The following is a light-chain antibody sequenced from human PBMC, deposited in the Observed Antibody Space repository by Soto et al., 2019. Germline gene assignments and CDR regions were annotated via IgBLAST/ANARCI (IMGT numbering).Light chain of an antibody. CDR1: RDISSS. CDR3: PKHYSVPNT. CDR2: AAS. V-gene: IGKV1-27*01. J-gene: IGKJ2*01. Sequence: DVQMTQSPSSLSASVGDRVTITCRASRDISSSLAWYQQKPGKVPKLLIYAASTLHAGVQSRFSCSGSGTFFTFTLVSLHPEDPSTYYRPKHYSVPNTFGRGTRLEIK.